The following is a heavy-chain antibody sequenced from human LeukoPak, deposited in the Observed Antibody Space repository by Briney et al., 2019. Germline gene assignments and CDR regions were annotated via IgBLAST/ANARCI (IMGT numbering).Heavy chain of an antibody. V-gene: IGHV4-30-4*02. CDR2: IYYSGST. CDR3: ARVGYRSSWYWFDP. CDR1: GGSISSGDYY. Sequence: SETLSLTCTVSGGSISSGDYYWSWIRQPPGKGLEWIGYIYYSGSTYYNPSLKSRVTISVDTSKKQFSLKLSSVSAADTAVYYCARVGYRSSWYWFDPWGQGTLVTVSS. D-gene: IGHD6-13*01. J-gene: IGHJ5*02.